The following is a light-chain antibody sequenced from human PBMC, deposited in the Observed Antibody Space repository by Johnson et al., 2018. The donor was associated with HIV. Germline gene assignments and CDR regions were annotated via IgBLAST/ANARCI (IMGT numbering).Light chain of an antibody. Sequence: QSVLTQPPSVSAAPGQRVNISCSGNISNIESYFVSWYQQLPGAAPTLLIYEDNKRPSGIPDRFSGSKSGATATLGITGLQTGDEADYYCGIWDASLNVFGTGTTVTFL. CDR1: ISNIESYF. CDR3: GIWDASLNV. J-gene: IGLJ1*01. CDR2: EDN. V-gene: IGLV1-51*02.